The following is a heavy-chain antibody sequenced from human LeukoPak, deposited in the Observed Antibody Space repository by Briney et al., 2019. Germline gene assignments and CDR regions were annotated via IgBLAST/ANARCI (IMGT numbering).Heavy chain of an antibody. Sequence: GGSLRLSCAASGFTVSSNYVSWVRQAPGKGLEWVSVIFSGGTTYYADSVKDRFTISRDNSKNTLYLQMNSLRAEDTAMYYCARGYSSGWSIDYWGQGTLVTVSS. J-gene: IGHJ4*02. CDR2: IFSGGTT. CDR3: ARGYSSGWSIDY. D-gene: IGHD6-19*01. CDR1: GFTVSSNY. V-gene: IGHV3-53*01.